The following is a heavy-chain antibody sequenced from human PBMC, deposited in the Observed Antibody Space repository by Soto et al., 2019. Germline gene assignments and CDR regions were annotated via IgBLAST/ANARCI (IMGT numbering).Heavy chain of an antibody. CDR1: GGSISSYY. Sequence: SETLSLTCTVSGGSISSYYWSWIRQPPGKGLEWIGYIYYSESTNYNPSLKSRVTISVDTSKNQFSLKLSSVTAADTAVYYCARSLVAAFDIWGQGTMVTVSS. J-gene: IGHJ3*02. CDR2: IYYSEST. CDR3: ARSLVAAFDI. D-gene: IGHD5-12*01. V-gene: IGHV4-59*01.